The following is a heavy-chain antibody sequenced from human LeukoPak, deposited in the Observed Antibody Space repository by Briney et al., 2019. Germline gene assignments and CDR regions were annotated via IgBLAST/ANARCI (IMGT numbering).Heavy chain of an antibody. V-gene: IGHV3-7*01. CDR3: ASIPLMGRRWYYFDY. J-gene: IGHJ4*02. D-gene: IGHD5-24*01. Sequence: GGSLRLSCAASGFTFSSYWMSWVRQAPGKGLEWVANIKQDGSEKYYVDSVKGRFTISRDNAKNSLYLQMNSLRAEDMAVYYCASIPLMGRRWYYFDYWGQGTLVTVSS. CDR2: IKQDGSEK. CDR1: GFTFSSYW.